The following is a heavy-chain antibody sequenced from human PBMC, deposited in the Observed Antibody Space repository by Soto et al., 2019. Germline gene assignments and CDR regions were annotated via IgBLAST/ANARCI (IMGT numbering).Heavy chain of an antibody. CDR1: GGTFSSYA. CDR2: ISPNNGTA. Sequence: SVKVSCKASGGTFSSYAISWVRQAPGQGLEWMGGISPNNGTANYAQKLQGRVTMTTDASTSTAYMELRSLRSEDTAVYYCARDRSSGPLPVNWGQGTLVTVSS. V-gene: IGHV1-69*05. CDR3: ARDRSSGPLPVN. J-gene: IGHJ4*02. D-gene: IGHD6-19*01.